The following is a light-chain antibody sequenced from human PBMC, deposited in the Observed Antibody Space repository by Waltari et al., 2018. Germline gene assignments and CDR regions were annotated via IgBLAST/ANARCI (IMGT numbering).Light chain of an antibody. CDR1: QGISSY. J-gene: IGKJ4*01. CDR3: QQLSTYPLN. CDR2: EAS. V-gene: IGKV1-9*01. Sequence: IQLTQSPSSLSASVGDRVTITCRASQGISSYLGWYQQKPGRAPKLLIYEASNLYSGVPSRFSGSGSGTVFTLTISSLQPEDFATYFCQQLSTYPLNFGGGTKVE.